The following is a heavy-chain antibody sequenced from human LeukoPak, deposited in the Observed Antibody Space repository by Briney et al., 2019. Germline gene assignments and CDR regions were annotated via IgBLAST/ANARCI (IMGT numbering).Heavy chain of an antibody. V-gene: IGHV3-7*01. D-gene: IGHD3-22*01. J-gene: IGHJ4*02. Sequence: AGGSLRLSCAASGFTFSSYWMSWARQAPGKGLEWVANIKQDGSEKYYVDSVKGRFTISRDNAKNSLYLQMNSLRAEDTAVYYCARDGFNYYDSSGDYWGQGTLVTVSS. CDR1: GFTFSSYW. CDR2: IKQDGSEK. CDR3: ARDGFNYYDSSGDY.